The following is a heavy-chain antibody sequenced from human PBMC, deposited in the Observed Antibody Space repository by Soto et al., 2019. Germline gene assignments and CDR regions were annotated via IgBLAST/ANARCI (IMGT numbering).Heavy chain of an antibody. J-gene: IGHJ5*02. Sequence: GASVKVSCKASGGTFSSYAISWVRQAPGQGLEWMGGIIPIFGTANYAQKFQGRVTITADESTSTAYMELSSLRSEDTAVYYCARELAVVTPNNWFDPWGQGTLVTVSS. CDR3: ARELAVVTPNNWFDP. D-gene: IGHD2-21*02. CDR2: IIPIFGTA. CDR1: GGTFSSYA. V-gene: IGHV1-69*13.